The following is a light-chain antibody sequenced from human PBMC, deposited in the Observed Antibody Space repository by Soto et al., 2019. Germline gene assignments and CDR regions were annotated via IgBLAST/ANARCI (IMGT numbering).Light chain of an antibody. CDR2: LGS. Sequence: EIVMTQSPLSLPVTPGEPASISCRSSQSLLHSNGYNYLDWYLQKPGQPPQLLIYLGSNRSSGVPDRFSGSGSGTDFTLKISRVEAEDVGVYYCMQALQTPPTFGQGTKV. CDR3: MQALQTPPT. V-gene: IGKV2-28*01. J-gene: IGKJ1*01. CDR1: QSLLHSNGYNY.